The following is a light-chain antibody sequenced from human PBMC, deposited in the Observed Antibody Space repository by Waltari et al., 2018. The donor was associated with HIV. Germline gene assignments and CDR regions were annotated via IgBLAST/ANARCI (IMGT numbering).Light chain of an antibody. V-gene: IGLV1-40*01. CDR2: GNS. J-gene: IGLJ1*01. CDR1: SSNIRAGYD. Sequence: QSVLTQPPSVSGAPGQRVTISCTGSSSNIRAGYDVHWYQQLPGTAPKLLIYGNSNRPSGVPDRFSGSKSGTSASLAITGLQAEDEANYYCQSYDSSLSGVFGTGTKVTVL. CDR3: QSYDSSLSGV.